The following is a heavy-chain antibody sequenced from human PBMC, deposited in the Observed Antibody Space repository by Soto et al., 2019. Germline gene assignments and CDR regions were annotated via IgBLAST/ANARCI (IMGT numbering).Heavy chain of an antibody. CDR3: ACNYPGSTLIKGYCDL. CDR2: IYYSGST. Sequence: QVQLQESGPGLVKPSQTLSLTCTVSGGSISSGGYYWSWIRQHPGKGLEWIGYIYYSGSTSYNPSLKSRFSTSVECSKSQFSLKFSSVCAAGTSVYCCACNYPGSTLIKGYCDLCVRGTLVTVSS. V-gene: IGHV4-31*03. J-gene: IGHJ2*01. CDR1: GGSISSGGYY. D-gene: IGHD2-2*01.